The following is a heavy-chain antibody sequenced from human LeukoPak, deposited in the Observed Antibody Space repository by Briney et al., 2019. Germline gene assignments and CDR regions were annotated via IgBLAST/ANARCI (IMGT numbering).Heavy chain of an antibody. CDR3: ARAEGYYDSSGYYPAWFDP. J-gene: IGHJ5*02. CDR2: ISAYNGST. CDR1: GYTFTSYG. Sequence: GASVKVSCKASGYTFTSYGISWVRQAPGQGLEWMGWISAYNGSTNYAQKLQGRVTMTTDTSTSTAYMELRSLRSDDTAVYYCARAEGYYDSSGYYPAWFDPWGQGTLVTVSS. D-gene: IGHD3-22*01. V-gene: IGHV1-18*01.